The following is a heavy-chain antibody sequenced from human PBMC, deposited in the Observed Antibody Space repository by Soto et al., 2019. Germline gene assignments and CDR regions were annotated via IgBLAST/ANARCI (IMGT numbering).Heavy chain of an antibody. D-gene: IGHD1-7*01. CDR1: GYSFTSYW. V-gene: IGHV5-10-1*01. CDR3: ASFITGTTPGYYYYGMDV. J-gene: IGHJ6*02. Sequence: GESLKISCKGSGYSFTSYWISWVRQMPGKGLEWMGRIDPSDSYTNYSPSFQGHVTISADKSISTAYLQWSSLTASDTAMYYCASFITGTTPGYYYYGMDVWGQGTTVTVSS. CDR2: IDPSDSYT.